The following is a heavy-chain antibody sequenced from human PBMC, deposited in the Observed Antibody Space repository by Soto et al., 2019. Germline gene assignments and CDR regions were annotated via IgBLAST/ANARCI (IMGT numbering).Heavy chain of an antibody. D-gene: IGHD2-2*01. J-gene: IGHJ6*02. V-gene: IGHV3-33*01. CDR2: IWYDGSNK. CDR1: GFTFSSYG. CDR3: ARDPELDCSSTSCYHYYYGMDV. Sequence: PGGSLRLSCAASGFTFSSYGMHWVRQAPGKGLEWVAVIWYDGSNKYYADSVKGRFTISRDNSKNTLYLQMNSLRAEDTAVYYCARDPELDCSSTSCYHYYYGMDVWGQGTTVTVSS.